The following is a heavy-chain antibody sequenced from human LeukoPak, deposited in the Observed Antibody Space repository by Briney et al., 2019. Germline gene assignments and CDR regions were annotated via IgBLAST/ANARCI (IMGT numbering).Heavy chain of an antibody. CDR3: AKGRRAPLVGTITKSWIDY. Sequence: GGSLRLSCAASGFTFSRYGMHWVRQAPGKGLEWVAVISYDGSNKYYEESVKGRFTVSRDNSKNTLYLQMNSLRAEDTAVYYCAKGRRAPLVGTITKSWIDYWGQGTLVTVSS. V-gene: IGHV3-30*18. J-gene: IGHJ4*02. CDR2: ISYDGSNK. D-gene: IGHD1-7*01. CDR1: GFTFSRYG.